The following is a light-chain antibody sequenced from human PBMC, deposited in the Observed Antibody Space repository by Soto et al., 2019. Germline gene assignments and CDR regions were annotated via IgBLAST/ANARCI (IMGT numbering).Light chain of an antibody. CDR2: DAS. J-gene: IGKJ1*01. CDR1: QTVRSN. V-gene: IGKV3-11*01. CDR3: QQRDVLPLT. Sequence: EIVLTQSPATLSLSPGERATLSCRASQTVRSNLAWYQQKPGQVPRLLIYDASQRATGIPARFSGSGSGTDFTLTIGRLEPEYFAVYYCQQRDVLPLTFGQGTKVEL.